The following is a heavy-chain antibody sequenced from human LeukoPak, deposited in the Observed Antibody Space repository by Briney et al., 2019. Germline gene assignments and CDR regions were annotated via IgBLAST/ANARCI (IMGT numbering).Heavy chain of an antibody. D-gene: IGHD1-26*01. CDR3: ARESVSGSYFRWFDA. J-gene: IGHJ5*02. CDR1: GGSISSYY. Sequence: SETLSLTCTVFGGSISSYYWSWIRQPAGKGLEWIGRIYTSGNTDYNPSLKSRVTMSVDTSKNQFALTLSSVTAADTALYYCARESVSGSYFRWFDAWGQGTLATVSS. CDR2: IYTSGNT. V-gene: IGHV4-4*07.